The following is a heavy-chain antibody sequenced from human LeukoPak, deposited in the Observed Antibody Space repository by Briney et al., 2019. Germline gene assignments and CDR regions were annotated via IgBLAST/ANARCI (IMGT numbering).Heavy chain of an antibody. Sequence: GGSLRLSCAASGFSFSNAWMNWVRQSPGKGLVWLGRIKTKADGGTTEYSAPVKGRFTISRDDSKNTLFLQMNSLKADDTAVYYCTTRIITTSDYWGQGALVTVSS. CDR2: IKTKADGGTT. CDR1: GFSFSNAW. V-gene: IGHV3-15*01. J-gene: IGHJ4*02. D-gene: IGHD3-3*01. CDR3: TTRIITTSDY.